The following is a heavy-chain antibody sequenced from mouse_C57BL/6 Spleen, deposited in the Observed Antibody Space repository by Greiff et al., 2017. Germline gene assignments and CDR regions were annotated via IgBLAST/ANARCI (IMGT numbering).Heavy chain of an antibody. CDR2: ISSGSSTI. J-gene: IGHJ4*01. V-gene: IGHV5-17*01. CDR1: GFTFSDYG. CDR3: ASYSNYGYYYAMDY. Sequence: DVMLVESGGGLVKPGGSLKLSCAASGFTFSDYGMHWVRQAPEKGLEWVAYISSGSSTIYYADTVKGRFTISRDNAKNTLFLQMTSLRSEDTAMYYCASYSNYGYYYAMDYWGQGTSVTVSS. D-gene: IGHD2-5*01.